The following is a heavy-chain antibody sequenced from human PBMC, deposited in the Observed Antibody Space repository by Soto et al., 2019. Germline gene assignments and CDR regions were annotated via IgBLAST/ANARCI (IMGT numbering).Heavy chain of an antibody. D-gene: IGHD2-8*01. Sequence: GGSLRLSCAASGFTFSSYSMNWVRQAPGEGLEWVSYISSSSSTIYYADSVKGRFTISRDNAKNSLYLQMNSLRAEDTAVYYYARGRHLNGFDYWSQGTLVPVSS. CDR2: ISSSSSTI. V-gene: IGHV3-48*01. CDR3: ARGRHLNGFDY. CDR1: GFTFSSYS. J-gene: IGHJ4*02.